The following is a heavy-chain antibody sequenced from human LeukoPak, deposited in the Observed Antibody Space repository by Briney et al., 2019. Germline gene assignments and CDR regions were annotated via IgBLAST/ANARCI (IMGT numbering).Heavy chain of an antibody. CDR1: GGTFSSYA. CDR2: IIPIFGTA. J-gene: IGHJ3*02. CDR3: ARGGWDGYNSHDAFDI. V-gene: IGHV1-69*13. D-gene: IGHD5-24*01. Sequence: SVKVSCKASGGTFSSYAISWVRQAPGQGLEWMGGIIPIFGTANYAQKFQGRVTITADESTSTAYMELSSPRSEDTAVYYCARGGWDGYNSHDAFDIWGQGTMVTVSS.